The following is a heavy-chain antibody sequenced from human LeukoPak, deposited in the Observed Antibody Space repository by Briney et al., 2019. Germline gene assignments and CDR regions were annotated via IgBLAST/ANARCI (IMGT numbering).Heavy chain of an antibody. CDR3: VRAALWFGEGPAFDS. CDR2: IYGGGTT. J-gene: IGHJ4*02. D-gene: IGHD3-10*01. Sequence: SGGSLRLSCAASGVTVSRNYMTWVRQAPGKGLKWVSIIYGGGTTDYADSVKGRFTISRDNSKNTLYLQMNNLRAEDTAIYYCVRAALWFGEGPAFDSWGQGTLVTVS. CDR1: GVTVSRNY. V-gene: IGHV3-53*01.